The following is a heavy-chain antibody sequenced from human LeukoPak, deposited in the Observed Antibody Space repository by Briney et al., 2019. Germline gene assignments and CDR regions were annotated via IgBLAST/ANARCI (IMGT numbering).Heavy chain of an antibody. CDR1: GFTFSSYS. Sequence: PGGSLRLSCAASGFTFSSYSMNWVRQAPGKGLEWVSSISGPSSYMYCADSVKGRFTISRDNAKNSLYLQMNSLRAEDTAVYYCAAGGSSANYYYYYMDVWGKGTTVTVSS. J-gene: IGHJ6*03. V-gene: IGHV3-21*01. CDR2: ISGPSSYM. D-gene: IGHD6-6*01. CDR3: AAGGSSANYYYYYMDV.